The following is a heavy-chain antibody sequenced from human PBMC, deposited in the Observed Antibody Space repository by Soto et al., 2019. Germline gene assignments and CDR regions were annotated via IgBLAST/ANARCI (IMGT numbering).Heavy chain of an antibody. CDR2: IIPIFGTA. Sequence: QVQLVQSGAEVKKPGSSVKVSCKASGGTFSSYAISWVRQAPGQGLEWMGGIIPIFGTANYAQKFQGRVTITADESTSTAYSELSSLRTEETAVYYCARDPIGGGSCFDWCQGTPGTVSS. J-gene: IGHJ4*02. CDR3: ARDPIGGGSCFD. D-gene: IGHD2-15*01. CDR1: GGTFSSYA. V-gene: IGHV1-69*12.